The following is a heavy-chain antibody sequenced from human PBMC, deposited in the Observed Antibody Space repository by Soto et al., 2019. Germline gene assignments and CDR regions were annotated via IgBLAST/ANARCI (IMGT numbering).Heavy chain of an antibody. V-gene: IGHV3-15*01. J-gene: IGHJ3*01. D-gene: IGHD3-16*01. CDR2: IRSNIDGATT. CDR3: TTDWGSGTHYARAFDV. Sequence: PGGSLRLSCAAPGFAFKYARMTWVRQAPGKGLEWVGHIRSNIDGATTAYAAPVKGRFTISRDESKNTVDLQMNSLITEDTAVYYCTTDWGSGTHYARAFDVWGQGTMVTVSS. CDR1: GFAFKYAR.